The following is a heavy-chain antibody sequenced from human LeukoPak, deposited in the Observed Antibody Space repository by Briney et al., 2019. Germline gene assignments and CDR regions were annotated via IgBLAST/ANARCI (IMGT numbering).Heavy chain of an antibody. CDR2: INPNSGGT. CDR3: ARDSYYYDSSGYYYYFDY. CDR1: GYTFTGNY. V-gene: IGHV1-2*06. J-gene: IGHJ4*02. D-gene: IGHD3-22*01. Sequence: GASVKLSCTSSGYTFTGNYMHWVRQAPGQGLEWVGRINPNSGGTNYAQKFQGRVTMTRDTSISTAYMELSRLRSDDTAVYYCARDSYYYDSSGYYYYFDYWGQGTLVTVSS.